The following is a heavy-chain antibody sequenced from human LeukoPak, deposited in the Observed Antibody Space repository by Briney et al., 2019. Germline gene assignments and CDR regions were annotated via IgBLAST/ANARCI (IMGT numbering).Heavy chain of an antibody. CDR3: AKGAARGYSGYDPYFDY. D-gene: IGHD5-12*01. CDR1: GFTFSSYA. V-gene: IGHV3-23*01. CDR2: ISGSGGST. J-gene: IGHJ4*02. Sequence: PGGSLRLSCAASGFTFSSYAMSWVRQAPGKGLEWVSAISGSGGSTYYADSVKGRFTISRDNSKNTLYLQMNSLRAEDTAVYYCAKGAARGYSGYDPYFDYWGQGTLVTVSS.